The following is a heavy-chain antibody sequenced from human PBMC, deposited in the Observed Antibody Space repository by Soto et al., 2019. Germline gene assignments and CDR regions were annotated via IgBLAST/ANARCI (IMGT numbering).Heavy chain of an antibody. Sequence: QVTLKESGPTLVKPTQTLTLTCTVSGLSLRTTGVGVGWVRQPPGKALEWLALLYWDDDKRYSPSLRSRLTIAKYISEKQVFLTMTNMDPVDTATYYCVQSRCGGDCLEIYSSHAYNGLDVWGQGTTVTVSS. CDR1: GLSLRTTGVG. CDR2: LYWDDDK. J-gene: IGHJ6*02. V-gene: IGHV2-5*02. D-gene: IGHD2-21*02. CDR3: VQSRCGGDCLEIYSSHAYNGLDV.